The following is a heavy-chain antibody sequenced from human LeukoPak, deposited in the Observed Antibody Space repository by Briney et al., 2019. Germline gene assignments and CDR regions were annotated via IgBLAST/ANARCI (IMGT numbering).Heavy chain of an antibody. V-gene: IGHV4-59*01. D-gene: IGHD3-16*01. CDR3: ARVGLDSQNYMDV. Sequence: SETLSLTCTVSGGSIISYYWSWSRQPPGKGLKWIGYIYYSVDYSGSTNYNPSLKSRVTISVDTSKNQFSLKLTSVTAADTAVYYCARVGLDSQNYMDVWGNGTTVTVSS. CDR2: IYYSVDYSGST. CDR1: GGSIISYY. J-gene: IGHJ6*03.